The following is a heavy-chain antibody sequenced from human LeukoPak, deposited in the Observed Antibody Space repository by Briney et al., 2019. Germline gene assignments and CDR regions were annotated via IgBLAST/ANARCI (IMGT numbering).Heavy chain of an antibody. Sequence: SETLSLTSTVSGGSISSGDYYWSWIRQPPGRGLEWIGYIYYSGSTYYNPSLKSRVTISVDTSKNQFSLKLSSVTAADTAVYYCAREEMATMNWFDPWGQGTLVTVSS. CDR2: IYYSGST. CDR1: GGSISSGDYY. CDR3: AREEMATMNWFDP. J-gene: IGHJ5*02. D-gene: IGHD5-24*01. V-gene: IGHV4-30-4*08.